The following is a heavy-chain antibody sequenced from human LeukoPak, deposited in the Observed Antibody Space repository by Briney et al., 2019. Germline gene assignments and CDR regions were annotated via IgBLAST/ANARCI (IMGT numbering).Heavy chain of an antibody. J-gene: IGHJ4*02. CDR1: GFTFSSYS. D-gene: IGHD2-2*03. Sequence: GGSLRLSCAASGFTFSSYSMNWVRQAPGKGLEWVSYISSSSTIYYADSVKGRFTISRDNAKNSLYLQMNSLRAEDTAVYYCAKDGGYCSSTSCYPNSEYFDYWGQGTLVTVSS. V-gene: IGHV3-48*01. CDR2: ISSSSTI. CDR3: AKDGGYCSSTSCYPNSEYFDY.